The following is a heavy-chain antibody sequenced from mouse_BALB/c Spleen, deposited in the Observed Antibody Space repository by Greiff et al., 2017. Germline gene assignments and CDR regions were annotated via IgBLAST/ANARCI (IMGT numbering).Heavy chain of an antibody. D-gene: IGHD2-14*01. CDR2: ISYDGSN. V-gene: IGHV3-6*02. CDR3: ARDYRWYAMDY. J-gene: IGHJ4*01. CDR1: GYSITSGYY. Sequence: VQLKQSGPGLVKPSQSLSLTCSVTGYSITSGYYWNWIRQFPGNQLEWMGYISYDGSNNYNPSLKNQTSITRDTSKNQFFLKLNSVTTEDTATYYCARDYRWYAMDYWGQGTSVTVAS.